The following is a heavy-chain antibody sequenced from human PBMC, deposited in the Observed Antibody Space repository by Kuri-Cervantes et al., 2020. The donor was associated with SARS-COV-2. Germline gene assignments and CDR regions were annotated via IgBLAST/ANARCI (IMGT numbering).Heavy chain of an antibody. J-gene: IGHJ3*02. CDR2: ISSSSSYI. V-gene: IGHV3-21*01. CDR3: ASRPPPGELGELRVSGMWSDAFDI. CDR1: GFTFSTYA. D-gene: IGHD1-26*01. Sequence: GESLKISCAASGFTFSTYAMSWVRQAPGKGLEWVSSISSSSSYIYYADSVKGRFTISQDNAKKSLYLQMNSLSAEDTAVYYCASRPPPGELGELRVSGMWSDAFDIWGQGTMVTVSS.